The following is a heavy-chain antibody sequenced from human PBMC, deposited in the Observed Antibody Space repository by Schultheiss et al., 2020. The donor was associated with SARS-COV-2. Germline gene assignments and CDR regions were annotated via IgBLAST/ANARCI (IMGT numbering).Heavy chain of an antibody. CDR1: GGSISSGGYY. Sequence: SETLSLTCTVSGGSISSGGYYWSWIRQPPGKGLEWIGYIYYSGSTNDNPSLQSRVTISVDKSKNQFSLKLSSVTAADTAVYYCARKGRDYDFWSGPNYGMDVWGQGTTVTVSS. J-gene: IGHJ6*02. V-gene: IGHV4-61*08. D-gene: IGHD3-3*01. CDR3: ARKGRDYDFWSGPNYGMDV. CDR2: IYYSGST.